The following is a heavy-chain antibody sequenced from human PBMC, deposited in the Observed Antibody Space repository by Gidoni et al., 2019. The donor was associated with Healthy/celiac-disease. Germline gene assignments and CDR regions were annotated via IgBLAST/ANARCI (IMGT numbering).Heavy chain of an antibody. D-gene: IGHD3-22*01. CDR1: GCSISSGGYY. CDR3: ERGGNYYDSGSY. J-gene: IGHJ4*02. CDR2: IYYSGST. V-gene: IGHV4-31*03. Sequence: QLQLQESGPGLVKPSQTRSLTCTVPGCSISSGGYYWSWIRQHPGKGLEWIGYIYYSGSTYYNPSLKSRVTISVDTSKNQFSLKLSSVTAADTAVYYCERGGNYYDSGSYWGQGTLVTVSS.